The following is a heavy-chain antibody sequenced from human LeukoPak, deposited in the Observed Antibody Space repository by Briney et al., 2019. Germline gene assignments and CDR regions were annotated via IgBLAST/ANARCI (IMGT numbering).Heavy chain of an antibody. CDR2: VSYDGSKK. CDR1: GFTFSNYA. CDR3: AKFTRSSGDCL. Sequence: PGGSLRLSCAASGFTFSNYAMHWVRQAPGKGLEWVAAVSYDGSKKYYADSVKGRFSISRDNSKNTLYLQMDSLRAEDTAVYYCAKFTRSSGDCLWGQGILVTVSS. V-gene: IGHV3-30*07. D-gene: IGHD2-21*01. J-gene: IGHJ4*02.